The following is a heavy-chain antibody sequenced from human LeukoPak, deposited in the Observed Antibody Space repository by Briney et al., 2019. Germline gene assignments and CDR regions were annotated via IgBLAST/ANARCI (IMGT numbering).Heavy chain of an antibody. CDR2: IYTSGST. Sequence: SETLSLTCTVSGGSISSYYWSWIRQPPGKGLEWIGRIYTSGSTNYNPSLKSRVTMSVDTSKNQFSLKLSSVTAADTAVYYCARDWGGIVVVVAPGWDPYWYFDLWGRGTLVTVSS. CDR1: GGSISSYY. J-gene: IGHJ2*01. V-gene: IGHV4-4*07. CDR3: ARDWGGIVVVVAPGWDPYWYFDL. D-gene: IGHD2-15*01.